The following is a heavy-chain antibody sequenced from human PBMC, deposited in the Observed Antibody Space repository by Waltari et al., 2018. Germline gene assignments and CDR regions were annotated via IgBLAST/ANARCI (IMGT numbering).Heavy chain of an antibody. V-gene: IGHV3-7*01. D-gene: IGHD6-13*01. Sequence: EVQLVESGGGLVQPGGSLRLSCAASGFTFSSYWMSWVRQAPGKGLEWVANIKQDGSEKYYVDSVKGRFTISRDNAKNSLYLQMNSLRAEDTAVYYCARTFRGSSWPFDYWGQGTLVTVSS. J-gene: IGHJ4*02. CDR3: ARTFRGSSWPFDY. CDR1: GFTFSSYW. CDR2: IKQDGSEK.